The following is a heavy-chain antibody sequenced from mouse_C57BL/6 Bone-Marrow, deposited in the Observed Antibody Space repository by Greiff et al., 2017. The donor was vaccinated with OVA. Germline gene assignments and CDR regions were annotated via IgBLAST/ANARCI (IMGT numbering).Heavy chain of an antibody. Sequence: VQLQESGAELVRPGASVKLSCKASGYTFTDYYINWVKQRPGQGLEWIARIYPGSGNTYYNEKFKGKATLTAEKSSSTAYMQLSSLTSEDSAVYFCARSPYYGSSWDYWGQGTTLTVSS. CDR3: ARSPYYGSSWDY. J-gene: IGHJ2*01. V-gene: IGHV1-76*01. D-gene: IGHD1-1*01. CDR1: GYTFTDYY. CDR2: IYPGSGNT.